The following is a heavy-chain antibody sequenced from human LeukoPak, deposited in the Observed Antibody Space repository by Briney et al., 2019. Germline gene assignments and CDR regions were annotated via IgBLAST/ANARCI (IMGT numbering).Heavy chain of an antibody. D-gene: IGHD6-13*01. CDR2: ISSSGSTI. CDR1: GFTFSSYE. J-gene: IGHJ6*02. CDR3: ARQQLSSYYYNGMDV. Sequence: GGSLRLSCAASGFTFSSYEMNWVRQAPGKGLEWVSYISSSGSTIYYADSVKGRFTISRDNAKNSLYLQMNSLRAEDTAVYYCARQQLSSYYYNGMDVWGQGTTVTVSS. V-gene: IGHV3-48*03.